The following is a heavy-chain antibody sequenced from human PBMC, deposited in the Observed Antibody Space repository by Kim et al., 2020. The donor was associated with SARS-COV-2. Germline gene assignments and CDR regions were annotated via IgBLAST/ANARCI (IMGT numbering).Heavy chain of an antibody. Sequence: LKSRVTISVDTSKNHFYLKLSSVTAADTAVYYCAREQSSSWHALHYYFDYWGQGTLVTVSS. V-gene: IGHV4-34*01. J-gene: IGHJ4*02. D-gene: IGHD6-13*01. CDR3: AREQSSSWHALHYYFDY.